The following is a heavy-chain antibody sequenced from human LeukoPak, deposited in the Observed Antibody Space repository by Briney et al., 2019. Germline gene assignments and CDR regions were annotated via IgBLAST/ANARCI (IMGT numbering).Heavy chain of an antibody. J-gene: IGHJ1*01. CDR1: GFTVSSNY. Sequence: GGSLRLSCGASGFTVSSNYMSWVRQAPGKGLEWVSIIYSGGSTYYADSVKGRFTISRDNSKNSLYLQMNSLRAEDTAVYYCARADCSGGSCYPDGYFQHWGQGTLVTVSS. V-gene: IGHV3-53*01. D-gene: IGHD2-15*01. CDR3: ARADCSGGSCYPDGYFQH. CDR2: IYSGGST.